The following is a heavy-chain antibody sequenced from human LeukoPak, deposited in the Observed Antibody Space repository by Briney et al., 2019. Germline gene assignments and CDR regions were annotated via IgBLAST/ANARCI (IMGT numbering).Heavy chain of an antibody. CDR1: GFTVSSNY. D-gene: IGHD3-16*02. CDR2: IYRGGST. Sequence: GGSLRLSCAASGFTVSSNYMSWVRQAPGKGLEWVSVIYRGGSTYYADSVKGRFSISRDNSKNTLYLQMNSLRAEDTAVYYCARDNDYVWGSYRYLFDHWGQGTLVTVSS. J-gene: IGHJ4*02. CDR3: ARDNDYVWGSYRYLFDH. V-gene: IGHV3-66*01.